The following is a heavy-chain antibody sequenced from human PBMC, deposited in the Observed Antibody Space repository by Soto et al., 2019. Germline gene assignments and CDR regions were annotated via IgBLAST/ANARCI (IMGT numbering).Heavy chain of an antibody. CDR3: AREGVIAVLGDAFDI. J-gene: IGHJ3*02. D-gene: IGHD6-19*01. CDR2: ISPYNGNT. CDR1: GYTFTSYS. Sequence: ASVKVSCKASGYTFTSYSMSWVRQAPGQGLEWMGWISPYNGNTKYARKLQGRVTMTTDTSTSTAYMELRRLRSDDTAIYYCAREGVIAVLGDAFDIWGQGTMVTVSS. V-gene: IGHV1-18*04.